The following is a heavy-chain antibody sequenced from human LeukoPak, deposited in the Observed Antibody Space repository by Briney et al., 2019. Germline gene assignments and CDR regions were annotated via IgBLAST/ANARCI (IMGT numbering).Heavy chain of an antibody. CDR2: IYDRGST. CDR3: ASYRSSQYFDF. J-gene: IGHJ4*02. CDR1: GGSISNGGYS. V-gene: IGHV4-30-2*01. D-gene: IGHD6-13*01. Sequence: SETLSLTWAVSGGSISNGGYSWSWIRQPPGKGLEWIGYIYDRGSTYHNPSLRSRLTMSVDRSKNQFSLNLSSVTAADTAVYYCASYRSSQYFDFWGQGTLVTVSS.